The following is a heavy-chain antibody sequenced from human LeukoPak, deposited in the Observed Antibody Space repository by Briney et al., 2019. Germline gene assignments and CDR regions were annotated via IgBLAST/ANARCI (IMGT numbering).Heavy chain of an antibody. D-gene: IGHD3-22*01. CDR3: ARVAIPEDEMIVVALDY. CDR1: GFTFSRYG. Sequence: PGGSLRLSCAASGFTFSRYGIHWVRQAPGKGLEWVAVISYDGSNKYYADSVKGRFTISRDNSKNTLYLQMNSLRAEDTAVYYCARVAIPEDEMIVVALDYWGQGTLVTVSS. CDR2: ISYDGSNK. V-gene: IGHV3-30*03. J-gene: IGHJ4*02.